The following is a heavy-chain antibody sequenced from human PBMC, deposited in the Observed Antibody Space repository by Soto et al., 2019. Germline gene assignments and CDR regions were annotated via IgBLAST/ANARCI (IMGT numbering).Heavy chain of an antibody. J-gene: IGHJ4*02. D-gene: IGHD1-1*01. CDR1: GYAFTTYG. CDR2: ISAHNGNT. Sequence: QVHLVQSGAEVKKPGASVKVSCKGSGYAFTTYGITWVRQAPGQGLEWMGWISAHNGNTNYAQKLQGRVTVTRDTSRSTAYMELRSLRCDDTAVYFCARGRYGDYWGQGAMFTVSS. CDR3: ARGRYGDY. V-gene: IGHV1-18*01.